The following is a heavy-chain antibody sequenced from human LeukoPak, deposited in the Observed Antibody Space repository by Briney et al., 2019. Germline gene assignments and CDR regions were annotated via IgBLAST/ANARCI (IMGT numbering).Heavy chain of an antibody. V-gene: IGHV4-4*07. Sequence: SEALSLTCIDSGGSISSYSWTWIRQPAGEGLEWIGRIYTSGTTNYNPSLKSRVTMSVDTSKNQFSLKLSSVTAADTAVYYCAGEAGGGYARAFDIWGQGTMVTVSS. CDR3: AGEAGGGYARAFDI. CDR2: IYTSGTT. J-gene: IGHJ3*02. D-gene: IGHD5-12*01. CDR1: GGSISSYS.